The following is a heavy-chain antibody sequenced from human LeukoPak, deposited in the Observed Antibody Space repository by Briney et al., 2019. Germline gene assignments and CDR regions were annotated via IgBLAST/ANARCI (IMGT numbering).Heavy chain of an antibody. V-gene: IGHV1-3*01. CDR3: ARGHCSSTICYRWFDP. J-gene: IGHJ5*02. D-gene: IGHD2-2*01. CDR2: INAGNGYT. Sequence: ASVKVSCKTSGYVLSDSAMHWVRQAPGQRLEWMGWINAGNGYTRYSQKFQGRVTMTTDTSTIAAYMELRSLRSDDTAVYYCARGHCSSTICYRWFDPWGQGTLVTVSS. CDR1: GYVLSDSA.